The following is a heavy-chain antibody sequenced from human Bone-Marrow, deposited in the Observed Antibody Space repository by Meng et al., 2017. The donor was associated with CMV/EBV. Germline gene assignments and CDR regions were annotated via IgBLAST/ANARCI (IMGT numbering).Heavy chain of an antibody. CDR1: GYTFTGYY. CDR2: INPNSGDT. Sequence: ASVKVSCKASGYTFTGYYIYWVRQAPGLEWMGWINPNSGDTNFAQKFQGRVTMTRDTSISTAYMELSRLRSDDTAVYYCARGTMRTLYYVDYWGQGTLVTVSS. V-gene: IGHV1-2*02. J-gene: IGHJ4*02. D-gene: IGHD3-10*02. CDR3: ARGTMRTLYYVDY.